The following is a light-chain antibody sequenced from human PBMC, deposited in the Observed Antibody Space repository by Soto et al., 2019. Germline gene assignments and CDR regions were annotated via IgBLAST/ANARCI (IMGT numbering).Light chain of an antibody. J-gene: IGLJ2*01. V-gene: IGLV1-44*01. Sequence: QSVLTQPPSASGTPGQRVTISCSGSSSNIGTNTVIWYQQLPGAAPKLLIYSDNQRPSGVPDRFSGSKSGTSASLAISGLQSEDEADYYCAAWDVSLVVFGGGTQLTAL. CDR1: SSNIGTNT. CDR3: AAWDVSLVV. CDR2: SDN.